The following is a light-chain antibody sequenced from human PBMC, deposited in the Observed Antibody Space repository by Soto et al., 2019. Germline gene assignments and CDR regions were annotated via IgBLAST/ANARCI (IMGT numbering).Light chain of an antibody. J-gene: IGKJ1*01. V-gene: IGKV4-1*01. Sequence: DIVMTQSPDSLAVSLGERATINCKSSQSVLYSSNNKNYLAWYQQKPGQPPKLLIYWASTRESGVPDRFSGSGSGTDFTLTISSLQAEDVAVYYCQQYYSTLTWKCGQGNKGAIK. CDR2: WAS. CDR3: QQYYSTLTWK. CDR1: QSVLYSSNNKNY.